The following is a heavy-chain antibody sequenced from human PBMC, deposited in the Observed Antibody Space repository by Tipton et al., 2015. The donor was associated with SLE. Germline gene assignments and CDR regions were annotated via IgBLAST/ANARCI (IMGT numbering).Heavy chain of an antibody. J-gene: IGHJ4*02. D-gene: IGHD3-16*01. Sequence: TPSLTCTVSGGSISSGGYYWSWIRQHPGKGLEWIGYIYYSGSTYYNPSLKSRVTIPVDTSKNQFSLKLSSVAAADTAVYYCAGAVCRNYFDYWGQGTLVTVSS. CDR3: AGAVCRNYFDY. CDR2: IYYSGST. V-gene: IGHV4-31*03. CDR1: GGSISSGGYY.